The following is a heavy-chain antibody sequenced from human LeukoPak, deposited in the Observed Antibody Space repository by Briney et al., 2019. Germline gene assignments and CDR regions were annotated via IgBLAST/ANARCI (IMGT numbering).Heavy chain of an antibody. CDR2: TYYSGST. D-gene: IGHD3-22*01. V-gene: IGHV4-59*08. CDR1: GGSISSYY. Sequence: PSETLSLTCTVSGGSISSYYWSWIRQPPGKGLEWIGYTYYSGSTNYNPSLKSRVTISVDTSKNQFSLKLSSVTAADTAVYYCARLDDSSGYYSDYWGQGTLVTVSS. CDR3: ARLDDSSGYYSDY. J-gene: IGHJ4*02.